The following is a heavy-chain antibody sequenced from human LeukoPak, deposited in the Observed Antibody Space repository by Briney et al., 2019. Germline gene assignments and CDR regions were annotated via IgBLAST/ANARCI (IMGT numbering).Heavy chain of an antibody. CDR1: GFTFSSYS. V-gene: IGHV3-48*01. CDR3: ARSSTLGGQQLVLWDFDY. J-gene: IGHJ4*02. Sequence: GGSLRLSCAASGFTFSSYSMNWVRQAPGKGLEWVSYISSSSSTIYYADSVKGRFTISRDNAKNSLCLQMNSLRAEDTAVYYCARSSTLGGQQLVLWDFDYWGQGTLVTVSS. D-gene: IGHD6-13*01. CDR2: ISSSSSTI.